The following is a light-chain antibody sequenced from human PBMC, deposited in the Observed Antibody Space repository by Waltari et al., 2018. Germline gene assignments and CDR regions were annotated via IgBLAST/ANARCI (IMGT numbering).Light chain of an antibody. CDR2: GAS. Sequence: EIVMTQSPATLSVSPGERATLSCRASQSISSNLAWDQKKPGQAPRLLMYGASTRATGIPARFSGSGSGTEFTLTISSLQSEDFAVYYCQQYNNWPPMYTFGQGTKLEIK. V-gene: IGKV3-15*01. CDR1: QSISSN. J-gene: IGKJ2*01. CDR3: QQYNNWPPMYT.